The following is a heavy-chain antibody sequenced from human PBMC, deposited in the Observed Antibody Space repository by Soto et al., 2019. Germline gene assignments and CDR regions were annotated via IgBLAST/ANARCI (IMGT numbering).Heavy chain of an antibody. J-gene: IGHJ3*02. CDR1: GGSISSSSYY. CDR3: ARLSTSYDYGDDPALGFSANDALDI. Sequence: PSETLSLTCTVSGGSISSSSYYWGWIRQPPGKGLEWIGSIYYSGSTYYNPSLKSRVTISVDTSKNQFSLKLSSVTAADTAVYYCARLSTSYDYGDDPALGFSANDALDIWGQGTMVTVSS. CDR2: IYYSGST. D-gene: IGHD4-17*01. V-gene: IGHV4-39*01.